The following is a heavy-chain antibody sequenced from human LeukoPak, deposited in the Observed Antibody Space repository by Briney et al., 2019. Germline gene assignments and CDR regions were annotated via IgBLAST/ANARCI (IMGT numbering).Heavy chain of an antibody. J-gene: IGHJ4*02. CDR2: ISGSGGST. CDR1: GFTFSSYA. V-gene: IGHV3-23*01. Sequence: GGSLRLSCAASGFTFSSYAMSWVRQAPGKGLEWVSAISGSGGSTYYADSVKGRFTISRDNSKNTLYLQMNGLRAEDTAVYYCAKGPPGRYDSSGYGEGLFDYWGQGTLVTVSS. D-gene: IGHD3-22*01. CDR3: AKGPPGRYDSSGYGEGLFDY.